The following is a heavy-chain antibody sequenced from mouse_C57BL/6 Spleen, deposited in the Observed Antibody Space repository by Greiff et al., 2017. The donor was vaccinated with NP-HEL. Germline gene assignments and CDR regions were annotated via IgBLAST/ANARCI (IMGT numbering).Heavy chain of an antibody. Sequence: VQLKESGPELVKPGASVKISCKASGYSFTGYYMNWVKQSPEKSLEWIGEINPSTGGTTYNQKFKAKATLTVDKSSSTAYMQLKSLTSEDSAVYYCAIIYYGYDRGFAYWGQGTLVTVSA. V-gene: IGHV1-42*01. CDR3: AIIYYGYDRGFAY. CDR1: GYSFTGYY. CDR2: INPSTGGT. D-gene: IGHD2-2*01. J-gene: IGHJ3*01.